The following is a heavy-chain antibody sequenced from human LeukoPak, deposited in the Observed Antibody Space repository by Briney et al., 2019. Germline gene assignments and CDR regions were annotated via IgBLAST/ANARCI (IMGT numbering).Heavy chain of an antibody. Sequence: ASVKVSCKASGYTFTNYGISWVRQATGQGLEWMGWMNPNSGNTGYAQKFQGRVTMTRNTSISTAYMELSSLRSEDTAVYYCAIMDTAMVPLDYWGQGTPVTVSS. D-gene: IGHD5-18*01. CDR3: AIMDTAMVPLDY. CDR2: MNPNSGNT. CDR1: GYTFTNYG. V-gene: IGHV1-8*01. J-gene: IGHJ4*02.